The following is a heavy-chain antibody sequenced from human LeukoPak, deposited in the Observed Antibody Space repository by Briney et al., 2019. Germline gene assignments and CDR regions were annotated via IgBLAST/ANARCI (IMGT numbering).Heavy chain of an antibody. Sequence: TGGSLRLSCAASGFTFDDYGMSWVRQAPGKGLEWVSGINWNGGSTGYADSVKGRFTISRDNAKNSLYLQMNSLRAEDTALYYCARPSNGDYHNSYYYYYMDVWGKGTTVTVSS. D-gene: IGHD4-17*01. CDR3: ARPSNGDYHNSYYYYYMDV. CDR2: INWNGGST. V-gene: IGHV3-20*04. J-gene: IGHJ6*03. CDR1: GFTFDDYG.